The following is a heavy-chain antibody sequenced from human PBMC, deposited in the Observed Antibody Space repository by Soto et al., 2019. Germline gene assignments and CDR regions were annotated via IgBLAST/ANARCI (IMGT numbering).Heavy chain of an antibody. CDR2: ISAYNGNT. V-gene: IGHV1-18*01. CDR1: GYTFTSYG. D-gene: IGHD3-10*02. J-gene: IGHJ6*02. CDR3: ARDDGYVSSGYYYYGMDV. Sequence: GASVKVSCKASGYTFTSYGISCVRQAPGQGLEWMGWISAYNGNTNYAQKLQGRVTMTTDTSTSTAYMELRSLRSDDTAVYYCARDDGYVSSGYYYYGMDVWGQGTTVTVSS.